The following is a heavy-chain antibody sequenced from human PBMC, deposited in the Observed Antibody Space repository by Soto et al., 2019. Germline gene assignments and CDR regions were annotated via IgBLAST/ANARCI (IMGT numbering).Heavy chain of an antibody. D-gene: IGHD6-13*01. V-gene: IGHV4-59*01. Sequence: PSETLSLTCTVSGGSLSSYYWSWIRQPPGKGLEWIGYIYYSGSTNYNPSLKSRVTISVDTSKNQFSLKLSSVTAADTAVYYCARDLQQQLVLGWFDPWGQGTLVTVSS. CDR3: ARDLQQQLVLGWFDP. CDR1: GGSLSSYY. CDR2: IYYSGST. J-gene: IGHJ5*02.